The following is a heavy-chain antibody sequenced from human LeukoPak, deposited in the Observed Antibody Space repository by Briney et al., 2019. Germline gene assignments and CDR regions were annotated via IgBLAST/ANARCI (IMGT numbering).Heavy chain of an antibody. CDR3: ATADYYDSSGYYYEYFQH. CDR2: FDPEDGET. J-gene: IGHJ1*01. CDR1: GYTLTELS. V-gene: IGHV1-24*01. Sequence: GASVKVSCKVSGYTLTELSMHWVRQAPGKGLEWMGGFDPEDGETIYAQKFQGRVTMTEDTSTDTAYMELSSLRSEDTAVYYCATADYYDSSGYYYEYFQHWGQGTLVTVSS. D-gene: IGHD3-22*01.